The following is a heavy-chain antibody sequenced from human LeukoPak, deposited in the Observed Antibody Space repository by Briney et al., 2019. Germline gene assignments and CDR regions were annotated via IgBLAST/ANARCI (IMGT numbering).Heavy chain of an antibody. D-gene: IGHD6-19*01. V-gene: IGHV3-48*01. J-gene: IGHJ4*02. Sequence: GGSLRLSRAASGFTFSSYSMNWVRQAPGKGLEWVSYISSSSSTIYYADSVKGRFTISRDNAKNSLYLQMNSLRSEDTAVYYCAAGEGSGWYFHWGQGTLVTVSS. CDR3: AAGEGSGWYFH. CDR1: GFTFSSYS. CDR2: ISSSSSTI.